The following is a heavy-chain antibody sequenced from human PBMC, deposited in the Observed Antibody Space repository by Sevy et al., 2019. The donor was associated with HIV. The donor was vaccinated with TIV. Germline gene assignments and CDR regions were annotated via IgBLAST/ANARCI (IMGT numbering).Heavy chain of an antibody. CDR2: IYRGGST. V-gene: IGHV3-53*01. CDR3: AGDGTKQWLAGGGTFDI. D-gene: IGHD6-19*01. CDR1: GFTVSNNY. J-gene: IGHJ3*02. Sequence: GGSLRLSCAASGFTVSNNYMSWVRQAPGKGLEWVSVIYRGGSTYYADSVKGRFTISSDNSKNTLYLQMNSLRVEDTAVYYCAGDGTKQWLAGGGTFDIWGQGTMVTVSS.